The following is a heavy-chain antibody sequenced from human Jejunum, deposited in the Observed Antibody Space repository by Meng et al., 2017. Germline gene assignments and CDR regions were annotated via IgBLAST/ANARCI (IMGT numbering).Heavy chain of an antibody. Sequence: GESLKISCAASGFTFSNSAMSWVRQAPGKGLEWVSVITGSDGRTYYADSVRGRFTISRDTSKNTLYLQMISLRAEDTAVYYCAKLTSLWGQGTLVTCAS. D-gene: IGHD3-16*01. J-gene: IGHJ4*02. CDR1: GFTFSNSA. V-gene: IGHV3-23*01. CDR2: ITGSDGRT. CDR3: AKLTSL.